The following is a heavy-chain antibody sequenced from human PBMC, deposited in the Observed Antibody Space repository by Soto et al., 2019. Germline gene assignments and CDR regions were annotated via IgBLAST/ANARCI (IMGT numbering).Heavy chain of an antibody. CDR2: IKQDGSEK. J-gene: IGHJ4*02. CDR3: GGGSGWIFAY. D-gene: IGHD6-25*01. Sequence: EVQVVESGGGLVQPGGSLRLSCVVSGFTFNSYWMTWARQAPGKGLEWVSNIKQDGSEKQYVDSVKGRFTISRDNTKNSLFLKMNDLRAEDTAVYYGGGGSGWIFAYRGQGTLVTVSP. CDR1: GFTFNSYW. V-gene: IGHV3-7*03.